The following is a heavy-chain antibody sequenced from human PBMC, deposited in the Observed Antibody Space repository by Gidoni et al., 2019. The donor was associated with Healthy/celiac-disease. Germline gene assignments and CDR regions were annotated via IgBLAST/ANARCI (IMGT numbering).Heavy chain of an antibody. V-gene: IGHV1-2*06. Sequence: QVQLVQSGAEVKKPGASVTVSCKASGYTFTGYYMHWVRQAPGQGLEWMGRINPNSGGTNYAQKLQGRVTMTRDTSISTAYMELSRLRSDDTAVYYCARQVARNNDVWGQGTTVTVSS. CDR1: GYTFTGYY. CDR3: ARQVARNNDV. CDR2: INPNSGGT. J-gene: IGHJ6*02.